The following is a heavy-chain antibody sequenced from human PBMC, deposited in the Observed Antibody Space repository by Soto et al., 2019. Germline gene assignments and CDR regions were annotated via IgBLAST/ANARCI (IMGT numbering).Heavy chain of an antibody. CDR1: GDSISSGDYY. Sequence: SETLSLTCTVSGDSISSGDYYWSWIRQHPGKGLEWIGYIYYRGSPYYNPSLESRLTVSLDTSKNQFSLKLSSVTAADTAVYYCARHGMDYYDSSGYYYSPYYFDYWGQGTLVTVSS. D-gene: IGHD3-22*01. J-gene: IGHJ4*02. V-gene: IGHV4-31*03. CDR3: ARHGMDYYDSSGYYYSPYYFDY. CDR2: IYYRGSP.